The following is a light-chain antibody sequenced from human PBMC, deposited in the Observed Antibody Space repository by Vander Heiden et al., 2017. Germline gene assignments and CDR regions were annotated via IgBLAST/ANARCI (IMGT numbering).Light chain of an antibody. CDR3: SSYAGSSISV. J-gene: IGLJ3*02. Sequence: QSALTQPASVSGSPGQSITISCTGTSSDVDYLNLVSWYQQSPGKAPTLLIYEVTKRPSGVSDRFSGSKSGNTASLTISGLRAEDECDYYCSSYAGSSISVFGGGTKLTVL. V-gene: IGLV2-23*02. CDR2: EVT. CDR1: SSDVDYLNL.